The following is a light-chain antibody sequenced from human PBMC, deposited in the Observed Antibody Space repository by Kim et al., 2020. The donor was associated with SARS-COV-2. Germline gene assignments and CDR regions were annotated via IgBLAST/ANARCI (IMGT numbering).Light chain of an antibody. J-gene: IGKJ1*01. CDR2: DVS. V-gene: IGKV3-20*01. CDR1: QTVTDNY. Sequence: SPGEGASLSCRASQTVTDNYLGWYQQRPGQAPRLLIYDVSTRATGVPDRFSGSGSGTDFSLSISRLEPEDSAVYYCQWYGSTPRTFGQGTKVEIK. CDR3: QWYGSTPRT.